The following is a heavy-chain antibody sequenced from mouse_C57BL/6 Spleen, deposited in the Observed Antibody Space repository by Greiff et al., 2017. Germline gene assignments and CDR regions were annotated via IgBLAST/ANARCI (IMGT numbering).Heavy chain of an antibody. J-gene: IGHJ3*01. CDR1: GYTFTDYY. CDR3: ARIYYDPWFAY. V-gene: IGHV1-26*01. D-gene: IGHD2-4*01. CDR2: INPNNGGT. Sequence: EVQLQQSGPELVKPGASVKISCKASGYTFTDYYMNWVKQSHGKSLEWIGDINPNNGGTSYNQKFKGKATLTVDKSSSTAYMELRSLTSEDSAVYYCARIYYDPWFAYWGQGTLVTVSA.